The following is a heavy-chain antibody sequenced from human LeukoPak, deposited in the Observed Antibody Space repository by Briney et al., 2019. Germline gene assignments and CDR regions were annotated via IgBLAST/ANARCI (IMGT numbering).Heavy chain of an antibody. CDR1: GYAFTSYG. J-gene: IGHJ6*02. V-gene: IGHV1-18*01. D-gene: IGHD5-18*01. CDR3: AREYSYGNYYGMDV. Sequence: ASAKVSCKASGYAFTSYGISWVRQAPGQGLEWMGWISAYNGNTNYAQKLQGRVTMTTDTSTSTAYMELRSLRSDDTAVYYCAREYSYGNYYGMDVWGQGTTVTVSS. CDR2: ISAYNGNT.